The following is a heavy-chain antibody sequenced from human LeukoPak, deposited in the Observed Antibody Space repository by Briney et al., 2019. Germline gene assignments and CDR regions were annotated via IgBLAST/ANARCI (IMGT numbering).Heavy chain of an antibody. V-gene: IGHV3-30*04. D-gene: IGHD2/OR15-2a*01. J-gene: IGHJ4*02. CDR2: ISYDGSNK. Sequence: GGSLRLSCAASGFTFSNYAMHWVRQAPGKGLEWVAVISYDGSNKNYGDSVKGRFTISRDNAKNTLYLQMNSLRDEDTAVYYCARDWFHAIDYWGQGTLVTVSS. CDR1: GFTFSNYA. CDR3: ARDWFHAIDY.